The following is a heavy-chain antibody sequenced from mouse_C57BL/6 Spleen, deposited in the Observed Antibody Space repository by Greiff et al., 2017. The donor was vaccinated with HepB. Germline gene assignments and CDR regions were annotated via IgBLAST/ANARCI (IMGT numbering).Heavy chain of an antibody. CDR3: ARSPNGGYWYFDV. J-gene: IGHJ1*03. CDR1: GFTFTDYY. CDR2: IRNKANGYTT. Sequence: EVQLVESGGGLVQPGGSLSLSCAASGFTFTDYYMSWVRQPPGKALEWLGFIRNKANGYTTEYSASVKGRFTISRDNSQSILYLQMNALRAEDSATYYCARSPNGGYWYFDVWGTGTTVTVSS. V-gene: IGHV7-3*01.